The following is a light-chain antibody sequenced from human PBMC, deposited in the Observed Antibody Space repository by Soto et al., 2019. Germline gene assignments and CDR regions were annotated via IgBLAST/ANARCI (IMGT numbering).Light chain of an antibody. J-gene: IGKJ1*01. V-gene: IGKV3-11*01. CDR3: QQRSVWPWT. CDR2: DTS. Sequence: EIVLTQSPCTLSLSPGERATLSCRASQSVSNNYLSWYQQKPGQAPRLLIYDTSDTASGIPARFSGSGSGTDFTLTISILEPEDFAVFYCQQRSVWPWTFGQGTKVDIK. CDR1: QSVSNNY.